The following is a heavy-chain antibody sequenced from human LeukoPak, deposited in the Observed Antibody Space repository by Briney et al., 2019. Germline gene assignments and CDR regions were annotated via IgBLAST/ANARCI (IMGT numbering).Heavy chain of an antibody. CDR1: GGTFSSYA. V-gene: IGHV1-69*01. J-gene: IGHJ4*02. CDR3: ATDLGVVGATGDDY. Sequence: GSSVKVSCKASGGTFSSYAISWVRQAPGQGLEWMGGIIPIFGTANYAQKFQGRVTITADESTSTAYMELSSLRSEDTAVYYCATDLGVVGATGDDYWGQGTLVTVSS. D-gene: IGHD1-26*01. CDR2: IIPIFGTA.